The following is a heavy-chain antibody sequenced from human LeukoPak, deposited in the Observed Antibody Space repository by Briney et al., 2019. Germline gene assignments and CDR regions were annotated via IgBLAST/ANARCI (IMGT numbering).Heavy chain of an antibody. CDR2: ISGSGGST. CDR1: GFTFSNYA. V-gene: IGHV3-23*01. CDR3: ARDWGYCGGDCYSKDWFDP. Sequence: GGSLRLSCAATGFTFSNYAMSWVRQAPGKGLEWVSAISGSGGSTYYADSVKGRFTISRDSSKNTLYLQMNSLRSDDTAVYYCARDWGYCGGDCYSKDWFDPWGQGTLVTVSS. D-gene: IGHD2-21*02. J-gene: IGHJ5*02.